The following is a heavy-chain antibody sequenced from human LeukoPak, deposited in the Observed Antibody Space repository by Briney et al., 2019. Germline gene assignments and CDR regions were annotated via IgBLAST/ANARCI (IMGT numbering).Heavy chain of an antibody. Sequence: GGSLRLSCAASGFTFSSYWMSWVRQARGKGRECVANIKQGGSEKYYVDSVKGRFTISRDNAKNSLYLQMNSLRAEDTAVYYCASSYDILTGYESWGQGTLVTVSS. CDR1: GFTFSSYW. J-gene: IGHJ5*02. CDR3: ASSYDILTGYES. CDR2: IKQGGSEK. V-gene: IGHV3-7*01. D-gene: IGHD3-9*01.